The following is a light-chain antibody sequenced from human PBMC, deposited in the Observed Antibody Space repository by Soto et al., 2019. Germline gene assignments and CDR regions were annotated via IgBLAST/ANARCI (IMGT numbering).Light chain of an antibody. V-gene: IGLV2-14*01. Sequence: QSALTQPASVSGSPGQSITISCTGTSSDVGGYNYGSWYQQHPGKAPKLMIYDVSNRPSGVSNRFSGSKSGNTASLTISGLQAEDEADYYCSSYTSSSTLVFGTGTKRNVL. CDR1: SSDVGGYNY. CDR2: DVS. J-gene: IGLJ1*01. CDR3: SSYTSSSTLV.